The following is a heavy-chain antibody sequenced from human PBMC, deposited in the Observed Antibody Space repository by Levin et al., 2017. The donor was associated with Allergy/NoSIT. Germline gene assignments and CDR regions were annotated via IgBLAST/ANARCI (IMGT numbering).Heavy chain of an antibody. V-gene: IGHV1-69*04. J-gene: IGHJ5*02. Sequence: GGSLRLSCKASGGTFSSYAISWVRQAPGQGLEWMGRIIPILGIANYAQKFQGRVTITADKSTSTAYMELSSLRSEDTAVYYCARVISAYGSGSYRENWFDPWGQGTLVTVSS. CDR1: GGTFSSYA. CDR2: IIPILGIA. D-gene: IGHD3-10*01. CDR3: ARVISAYGSGSYRENWFDP.